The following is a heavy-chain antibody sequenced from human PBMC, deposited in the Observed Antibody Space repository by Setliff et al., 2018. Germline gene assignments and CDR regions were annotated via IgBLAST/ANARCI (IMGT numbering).Heavy chain of an antibody. CDR1: GYTFTSYD. CDR2: MNPNSGNT. V-gene: IGHV1-8*01. Sequence: ASVKVSCKASGYTFTSYDINWVRQAPGQGLEWMGWMNPNSGNTGFAQNFQGRVTMTRNTSISTAYMELSALRADDTAVYYCARRFSSGNYNNLGYWGQGALVTVSS. J-gene: IGHJ4*02. CDR3: ARRFSSGNYNNLGY. D-gene: IGHD3-10*01.